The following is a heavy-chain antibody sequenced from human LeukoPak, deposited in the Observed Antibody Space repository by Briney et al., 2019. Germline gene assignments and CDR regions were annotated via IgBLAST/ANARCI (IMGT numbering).Heavy chain of an antibody. CDR3: ARDARLYYYDSNGYFFDS. J-gene: IGHJ5*01. V-gene: IGHV4-38-2*02. CDR1: GNSITSAYY. CDR2: IYSSGNT. Sequence: PSETLSLTCTVSGNSITSAYYWGWIRQPPGKGLEWIASIYSSGNTYFNPSLKTRVTISLDSSQNQFSLKLRSMTAADTAVYYCARDARLYYYDSNGYFFDSWGQGTLVTASS. D-gene: IGHD3-22*01.